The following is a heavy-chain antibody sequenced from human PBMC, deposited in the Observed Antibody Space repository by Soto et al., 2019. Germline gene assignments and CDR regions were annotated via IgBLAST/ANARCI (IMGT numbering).Heavy chain of an antibody. CDR2: ISGSGGST. CDR3: AKSRSIGSSSWYGVDYYYYGMDV. V-gene: IGHV3-23*01. CDR1: GFTFSSYA. Sequence: GGSLRLCCAASGFTFSSYAMSWVRQAPGKGLEWVSAISGSGGSTYYADSVKGRFTISRDNSKNTLYLQMNSLRAEDTAVYYCAKSRSIGSSSWYGVDYYYYGMDVWGQGTTVTVSS. D-gene: IGHD6-13*01. J-gene: IGHJ6*02.